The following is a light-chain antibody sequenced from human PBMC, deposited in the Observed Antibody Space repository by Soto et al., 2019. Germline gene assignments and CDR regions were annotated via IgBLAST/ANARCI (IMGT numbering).Light chain of an antibody. CDR1: QRVISSY. J-gene: IGKJ1*01. Sequence: IVLTQSPGTLSLSPGERATLSCRASQRVISSYLAWFQQRPGRAPRLLIYGASKRATDIPDRFTGSGSGTDFALTISRLEPEDFAVYYCQQYVPYPRTFGQGTNVEI. CDR2: GAS. V-gene: IGKV3-20*01. CDR3: QQYVPYPRT.